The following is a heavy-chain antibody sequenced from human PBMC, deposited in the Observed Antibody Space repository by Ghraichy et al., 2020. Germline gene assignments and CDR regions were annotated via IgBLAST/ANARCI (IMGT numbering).Heavy chain of an antibody. CDR1: GGSINTYY. Sequence: SETLSLTCTVSGGSINTYYWSWIRQPPGKGLEWIGYFHYTGSTNYNPSLKSRVTISVDTSKNQFSLKLSSVTAADTAVYYCASSSSGWHDFDYWGQGTLVTVSS. J-gene: IGHJ4*02. V-gene: IGHV4-59*01. CDR3: ASSSSGWHDFDY. CDR2: FHYTGST. D-gene: IGHD6-19*01.